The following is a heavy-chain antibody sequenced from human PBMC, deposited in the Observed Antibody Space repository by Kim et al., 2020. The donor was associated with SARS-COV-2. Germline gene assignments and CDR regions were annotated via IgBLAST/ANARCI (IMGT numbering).Heavy chain of an antibody. D-gene: IGHD3-3*01. CDR3: ARRPLGVTIFGVVTGDWFDP. V-gene: IGHV4-59*01. Sequence: SETLSLTCTVSGGSISSYYWSWIRQPPGKGLEWIGYIYYSGSTNYNPSFKSRVTISVDTSKNQFSLKLSSVTAADTAVYYCARRPLGVTIFGVVTGDWFDPWGQGTLVTVSS. CDR2: IYYSGST. J-gene: IGHJ5*02. CDR1: GGSISSYY.